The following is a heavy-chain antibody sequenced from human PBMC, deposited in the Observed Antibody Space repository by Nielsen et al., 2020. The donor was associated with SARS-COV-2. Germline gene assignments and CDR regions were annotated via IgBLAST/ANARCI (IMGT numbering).Heavy chain of an antibody. V-gene: IGHV3-11*01. J-gene: IGHJ4*02. D-gene: IGHD5-12*01. CDR1: GFTFSDYY. Sequence: GESLKISCAASGFTFSDYYMSWIRQAPGKGLEWVSYISSSGSTIYYTDSVKGRFTISRDNAKNSLYLQMNSLRAEDTAVYYCARAYIALNVWGQGTLVTVSS. CDR3: ARAYIALNV. CDR2: ISSSGSTI.